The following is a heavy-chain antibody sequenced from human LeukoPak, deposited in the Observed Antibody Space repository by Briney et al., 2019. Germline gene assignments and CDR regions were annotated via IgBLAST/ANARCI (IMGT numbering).Heavy chain of an antibody. Sequence: PGRSLRLSCAASGFTFSDYAMHWVRQAPGKGLDWVALISYDGSDRYYADSVKGRFTISRDNSKNTLYLQMNSLRPEDTAVYYCAKVRVVFNWNYAYYFDYWGQGTLVTVSS. CDR1: GFTFSDYA. CDR3: AKVRVVFNWNYAYYFDY. V-gene: IGHV3-30*18. D-gene: IGHD1-7*01. J-gene: IGHJ4*02. CDR2: ISYDGSDR.